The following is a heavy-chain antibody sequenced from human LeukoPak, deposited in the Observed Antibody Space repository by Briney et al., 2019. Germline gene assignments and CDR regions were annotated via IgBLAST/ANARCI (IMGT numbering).Heavy chain of an antibody. CDR3: AKDSHDIVVVPAAMCVDY. V-gene: IGHV3-23*01. CDR2: ISGSGGST. J-gene: IGHJ4*02. D-gene: IGHD2-2*01. CDR1: GFTFSSYA. Sequence: PGGSLRLSCAASGFTFSSYAMSWVRQAPGKGLEWVSAISGSGGSTYYADSVKGRFTISRDNSKNTLYLQMNSLRAEDTAVYYCAKDSHDIVVVPAAMCVDYWGQGTLVTVSS.